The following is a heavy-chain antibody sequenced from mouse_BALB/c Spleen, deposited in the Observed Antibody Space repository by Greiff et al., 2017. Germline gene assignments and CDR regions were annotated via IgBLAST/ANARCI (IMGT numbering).Heavy chain of an antibody. D-gene: IGHD1-1*01. CDR2: INPSTGYT. CDR3: ARSLYGSSLYY. Sequence: VKVVESGAELAKPGASVKMSCKASGYTFTSYWMHWVKQRPGQGLEWIGYINPSTGYTEYNQKFKDKATLTADKSSSTAYMQLSSLTSEDSAVYYCARSLYGSSLYYWGQGTTLTVSS. V-gene: IGHV1-7*01. J-gene: IGHJ2*01. CDR1: GYTFTSYW.